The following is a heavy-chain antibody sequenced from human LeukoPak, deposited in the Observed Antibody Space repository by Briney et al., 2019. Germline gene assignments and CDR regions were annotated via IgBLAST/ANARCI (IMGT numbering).Heavy chain of an antibody. J-gene: IGHJ4*02. CDR1: GFTFNTYT. CDR2: ISYDGSNK. CDR3: ARDHLFFDY. V-gene: IGHV3-30-3*01. Sequence: GGSLRLSCAASGFTFNTYTMHWVRQAPGKGLEWLAVISYDGSNKYYADSVKGRFTISRDNSKNTLYLQMNSLGAEDTAVYYCARDHLFFDYWGQGTLVTVSS.